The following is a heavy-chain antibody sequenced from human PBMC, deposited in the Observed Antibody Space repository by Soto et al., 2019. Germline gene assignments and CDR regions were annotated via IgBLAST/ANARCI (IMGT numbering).Heavy chain of an antibody. D-gene: IGHD3-22*01. V-gene: IGHV1-18*01. CDR1: GYTFTSYG. Sequence: QVRLEQSGPEVKKTGASVKVSCKASGYTFTSYGISWVRQAPGQGLEWMGWINIYSGDANYAQSFQDRVTMTRDTTXNTVYTEMRTLRSDDTAVYYCARALYYYDNSGLAYWGQGTLVTVSS. J-gene: IGHJ4*02. CDR2: INIYSGDA. CDR3: ARALYYYDNSGLAY.